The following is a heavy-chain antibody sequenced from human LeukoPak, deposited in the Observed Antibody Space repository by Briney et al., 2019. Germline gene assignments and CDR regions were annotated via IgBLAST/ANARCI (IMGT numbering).Heavy chain of an antibody. CDR1: GFNFSIYA. CDR3: AREEGYGDYNFDY. J-gene: IGHJ4*02. D-gene: IGHD4-17*01. CDR2: ISYDGSNK. Sequence: PGRSLRLSCAASGFNFSIYAMHWVRQAPGKGLEWVAVISYDGSNKYYADSVKGRFTISRDNSKNTLYLQMNSLRAEDTAVYYCAREEGYGDYNFDYWGQGTLVTVSS. V-gene: IGHV3-30-3*01.